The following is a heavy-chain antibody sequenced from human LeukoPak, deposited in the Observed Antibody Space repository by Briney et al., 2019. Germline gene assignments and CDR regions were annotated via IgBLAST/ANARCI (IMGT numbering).Heavy chain of an antibody. V-gene: IGHV1-69*04. CDR3: ARGGGRWQQLPGYFQH. CDR1: GGTFSSYA. CDR2: IIPILGIA. Sequence: SVTVSCKASGGTFSSYAISWVRQAPGQGLEWMGRIIPILGIANYAQKFQGRVTITADKSTSTAYMELSSLRSEDTAVYYCARGGGRWQQLPGYFQHWGQGTLATVSS. D-gene: IGHD5-24*01. J-gene: IGHJ1*01.